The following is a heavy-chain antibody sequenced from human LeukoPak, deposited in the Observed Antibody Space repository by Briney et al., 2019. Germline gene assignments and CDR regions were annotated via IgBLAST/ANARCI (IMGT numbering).Heavy chain of an antibody. V-gene: IGHV1-18*01. CDR2: IRTSNGDT. J-gene: IGHJ5*02. CDR3: ATDNWNSFDP. CDR1: GYTFTNYG. Sequence: EASVKVSCKASGYTFTNYGISWVRQAPGQGLEWVGWIRTSNGDTHYEEKFQGRVTMTTDTSTSTVYMEVTSLRSDDTAVYYCATDNWNSFDPWGQGTLVSVSS. D-gene: IGHD1-7*01.